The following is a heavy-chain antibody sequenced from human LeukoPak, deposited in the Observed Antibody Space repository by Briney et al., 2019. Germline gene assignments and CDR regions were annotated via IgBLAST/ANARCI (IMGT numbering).Heavy chain of an antibody. CDR1: GYTFTGYY. J-gene: IGHJ4*02. D-gene: IGHD5-18*01. Sequence: ASVKVSCKASGYTFTGYYMHWVRQAPGQGLEWMGWINPNIGGTNYAQKFQGRVTMTRDTSISTAYMELSRLRSDDTAVYYCARIRDTAMVTAPFDYWGQGTLVTVSS. CDR2: INPNIGGT. V-gene: IGHV1-2*02. CDR3: ARIRDTAMVTAPFDY.